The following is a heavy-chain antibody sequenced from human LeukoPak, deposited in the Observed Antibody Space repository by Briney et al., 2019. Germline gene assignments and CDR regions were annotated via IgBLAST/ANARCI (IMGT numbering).Heavy chain of an antibody. CDR2: IYYSGST. V-gene: IGHV4-59*08. CDR1: GGSISSYY. D-gene: IGHD3-22*01. Sequence: SETLSLTCTVSGGSISSYYWSWIRQPPGKGLEWIGYIYYSGSTNYNPSLKSRVTISVDTSKNQFSLKLSSVTAADTAVYYCARQDYDSSGHIDYWGQGTLVTVSS. CDR3: ARQDYDSSGHIDY. J-gene: IGHJ4*02.